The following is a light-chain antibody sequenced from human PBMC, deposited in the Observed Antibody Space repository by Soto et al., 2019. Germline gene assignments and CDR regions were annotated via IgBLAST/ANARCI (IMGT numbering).Light chain of an antibody. CDR3: QEYSFYGT. V-gene: IGKV1-5*01. CDR1: QSVNSW. Sequence: DVQMTQSPSTLSASVGDTVTITCRASQSVNSWLAWYQQKPGKAPKLLIYDASTVESGVPSRFSGRGSGTEFTLTIRSLQSDDVAPSYCQEYSFYGTFGPGTKVEIK. CDR2: DAS. J-gene: IGKJ1*01.